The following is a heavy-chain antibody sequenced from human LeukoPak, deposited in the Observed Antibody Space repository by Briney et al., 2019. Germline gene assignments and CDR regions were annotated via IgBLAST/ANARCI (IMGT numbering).Heavy chain of an antibody. CDR1: GGSISSSIYY. Sequence: SETLSLTCTVSGGSISSSIYYWGWIRQPPGKGLEWIGSIYYSGSTYYNPSLKSRVTISLDTSRNQFSLKLNSVTAADTAVYYCARRAGAYSHPYDYWGQGTLVTVSS. CDR3: ARRAGAYSHPYDY. D-gene: IGHD4/OR15-4a*01. J-gene: IGHJ4*02. V-gene: IGHV4-39*07. CDR2: IYYSGST.